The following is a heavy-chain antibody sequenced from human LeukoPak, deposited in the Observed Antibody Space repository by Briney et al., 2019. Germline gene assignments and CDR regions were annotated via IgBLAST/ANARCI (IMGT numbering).Heavy chain of an antibody. Sequence: SETLSLTCTVSGGSISSYYWSWIRRPPGKGLEYIGYIHYSGNTNYNPSLKSRVTISVDTSKNQFSLKLSSVTAADTAVYYCARHMNGGTYPMDVWGQGTTVTVSS. CDR2: IHYSGNT. V-gene: IGHV4-59*08. CDR1: GGSISSYY. CDR3: ARHMNGGTYPMDV. D-gene: IGHD1-26*01. J-gene: IGHJ6*02.